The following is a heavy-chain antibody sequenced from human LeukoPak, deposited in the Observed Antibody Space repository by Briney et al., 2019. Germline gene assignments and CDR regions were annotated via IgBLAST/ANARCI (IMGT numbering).Heavy chain of an antibody. J-gene: IGHJ4*02. CDR1: GFTFSNSA. V-gene: IGHV3-23*01. CDR3: AVMATIDDDDPNDY. CDR2: TVGSRPDT. D-gene: IGHD5-24*01. Sequence: GGSLRLSCAASGFTFSNSAMSWVRQTPGKGLEWVSATVGSRPDTYHADSVKGRFTISRDNAKNSLYLQMNSLRAEDTAVYYCAVMATIDDDDPNDYWGQGTLVTVSS.